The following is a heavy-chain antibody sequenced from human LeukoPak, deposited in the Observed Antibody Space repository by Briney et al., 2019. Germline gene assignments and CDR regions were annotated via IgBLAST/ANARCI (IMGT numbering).Heavy chain of an antibody. CDR3: ARDQLGIGDY. D-gene: IGHD7-27*01. CDR2: IYSGGST. CDR1: GFTFSNYG. Sequence: GGSLRLSCAASGFTFSNYGMSWVRQAPGKGLEWVSVIYSGGSTYYADSVKGRFTISRHNSKNTLYLQMNSLRAEDTAVYYCARDQLGIGDYWGQGTLVTVSS. V-gene: IGHV3-53*04. J-gene: IGHJ4*02.